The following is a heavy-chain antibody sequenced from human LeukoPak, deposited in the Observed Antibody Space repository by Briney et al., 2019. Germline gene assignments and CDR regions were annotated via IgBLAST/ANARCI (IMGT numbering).Heavy chain of an antibody. CDR2: ISSDGDTI. Sequence: GGSLRLSCAASIFIFSSYDMHWVRQAPGQGLEWVSYISSDGDTIYYADSVKVRFTISRDNAKNSLHLQMSSLRAEDTAVYYCARSREKYYYDSSGPNVGYWGQGTLVTVSS. D-gene: IGHD3-22*01. CDR3: ARSREKYYYDSSGPNVGY. J-gene: IGHJ4*02. V-gene: IGHV3-48*03. CDR1: IFIFSSYD.